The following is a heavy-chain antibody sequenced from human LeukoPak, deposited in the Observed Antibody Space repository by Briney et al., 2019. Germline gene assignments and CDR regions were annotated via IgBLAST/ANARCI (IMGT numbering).Heavy chain of an antibody. Sequence: SVKVSCKASGGTXSSYAISRVRQAPGQGLEWMGRIIPILGIANYAQNLQGRVTMTTDTSTSTAYMELRSLGSDDTAVYYCAKAGATVTTLAFEIWGQGTMVTVSS. CDR3: AKAGATVTTLAFEI. V-gene: IGHV1-69*04. CDR2: IIPILGIA. J-gene: IGHJ3*02. D-gene: IGHD4-17*01. CDR1: GGTXSSYA.